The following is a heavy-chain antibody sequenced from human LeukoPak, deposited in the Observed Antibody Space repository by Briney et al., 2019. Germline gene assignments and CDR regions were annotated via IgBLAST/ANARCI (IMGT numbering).Heavy chain of an antibody. D-gene: IGHD3-10*01. Sequence: GESLKISCKASGYSFTNYWIGWVRQMPGKGLEWMGIIYPGDSDTKYSPSFQGQVTISADKSISTAYLQWSSLKASDTAMYYCARPMVRGGHDAFDIWGQGTMVTVSS. CDR2: IYPGDSDT. CDR1: GYSFTNYW. CDR3: ARPMVRGGHDAFDI. V-gene: IGHV5-51*01. J-gene: IGHJ3*02.